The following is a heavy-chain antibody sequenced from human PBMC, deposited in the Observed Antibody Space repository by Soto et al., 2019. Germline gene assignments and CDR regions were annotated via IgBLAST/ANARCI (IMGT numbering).Heavy chain of an antibody. D-gene: IGHD6-13*01. V-gene: IGHV3-74*01. CDR1: GFTLSSHW. J-gene: IGHJ3*02. CDR3: ARVADCTYSSNCNGRAAFDM. CDR2: INRDGSTI. Sequence: EVQLVESGGGLAQPGGSLRLSCAASGFTLSSHWMHWVRQAPGKGLVWVSRINRDGSTINYDDSVRGRYTISRDNATNTLSLQMNSLRAEDTAVYYCARVADCTYSSNCNGRAAFDMWGQGTMVTVSS.